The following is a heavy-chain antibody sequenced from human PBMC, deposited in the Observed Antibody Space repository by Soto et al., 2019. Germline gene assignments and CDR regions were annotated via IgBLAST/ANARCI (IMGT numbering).Heavy chain of an antibody. D-gene: IGHD3-16*02. CDR1: GFTFSSYG. CDR2: IWYDGSNK. J-gene: IGHJ4*02. V-gene: IGHV3-33*03. CDR3: AGFMITFGGVIVLDY. Sequence: GGSLRLSCAASGFTFSSYGMHWVRQAPGKGLEWVAVIWYDGSNKYYADSVKGRFTISRDNAKNSLYLQMNSLRAEDTAVYYCAGFMITFGGVIVLDYWGQGTLVTVSS.